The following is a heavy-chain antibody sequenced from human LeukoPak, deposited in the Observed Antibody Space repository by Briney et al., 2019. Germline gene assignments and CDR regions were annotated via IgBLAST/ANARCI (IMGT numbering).Heavy chain of an antibody. Sequence: PGGSLRLSCAASGFTFRDHYVHWVRQATGKGLEWVSAIGTAGDTYYPGSVKGRFTISRENAKNSLSLQMNSLRAGDTAVYYCARAYCGGDCSPFDYWGQGTLVTVSS. CDR2: IGTAGDT. CDR3: ARAYCGGDCSPFDY. V-gene: IGHV3-13*04. CDR1: GFTFRDHY. D-gene: IGHD2-21*02. J-gene: IGHJ4*02.